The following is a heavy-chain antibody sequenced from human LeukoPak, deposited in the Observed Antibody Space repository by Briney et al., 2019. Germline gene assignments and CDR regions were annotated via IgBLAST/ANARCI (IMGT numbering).Heavy chain of an antibody. CDR3: ATSVSEDSNFDY. Sequence: ASVKVSCKASGYTFTGYFMHWVRQAPGQGLEWMGWINPNGGGTNYAQKFQGWVTMTRDTSISTAYMELSRLRSDGTAVYYCATSVSEDSNFDYWGQGTLVTVSS. CDR2: INPNGGGT. D-gene: IGHD6-6*01. V-gene: IGHV1-2*04. J-gene: IGHJ4*02. CDR1: GYTFTGYF.